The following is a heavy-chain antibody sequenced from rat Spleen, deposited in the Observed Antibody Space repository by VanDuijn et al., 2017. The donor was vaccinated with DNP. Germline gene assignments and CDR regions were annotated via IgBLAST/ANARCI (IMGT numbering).Heavy chain of an antibody. CDR2: ISSGGNT. J-gene: IGHJ2*01. V-gene: IGHV2S12*01. CDR3: TRDDSGPYY. D-gene: IGHD1-1*01. Sequence: QVQLKESGPGLVQPSQTLSLTCTVSGFSLTSYGVSWVRQPPGKGLEWIAAISSGGNTYYNSALKSRLSISRDTSKSQVFLKMNSLQTEATAIYFCTRDDSGPYYWGQGVMVTVSS. CDR1: GFSLTSYG.